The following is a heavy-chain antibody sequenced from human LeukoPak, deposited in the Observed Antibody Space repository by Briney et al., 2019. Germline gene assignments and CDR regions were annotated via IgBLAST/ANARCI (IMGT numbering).Heavy chain of an antibody. D-gene: IGHD1-26*01. J-gene: IGHJ4*02. V-gene: IGHV3-7*01. CDR2: IDKQGNGK. Sequence: GRSLRLSCVASGFTFSISWVTSVRQAPRTGLGWVANIDKQGNGKYYVDSVKGRFAISRDYASNSVFLQMDSLRAEDTSVYYCARDAGWAYYDLWGQGTPVTVSS. CDR3: ARDAGWAYYDL. CDR1: GFTFSISW.